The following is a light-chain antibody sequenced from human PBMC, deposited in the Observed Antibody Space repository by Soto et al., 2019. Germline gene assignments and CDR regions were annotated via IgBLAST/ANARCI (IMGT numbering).Light chain of an antibody. CDR1: QSVSSR. V-gene: IGKV3-20*01. CDR3: QQYGGSPIT. CDR2: GAS. J-gene: IGKJ5*01. Sequence: EIVLTLSPGTLSLSPGERATLSCRASQSVSSRLAWYQHKPGQAPRLLISGASSRATGIPDRFSGSGSGTDFTLTISRLEPEDFALYYCQQYGGSPITFGQGTRLEIK.